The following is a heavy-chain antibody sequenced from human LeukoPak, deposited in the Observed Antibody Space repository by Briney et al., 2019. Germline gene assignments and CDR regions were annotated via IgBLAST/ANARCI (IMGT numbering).Heavy chain of an antibody. D-gene: IGHD3-3*01. J-gene: IGHJ4*02. CDR1: GFTFDDYA. CDR3: AKGGGSGYTIDY. CDR2: ISWNSGSI. V-gene: IGHV3-9*01. Sequence: GGSLRLPCAASGFTFDDYAMHWVRQAPGKGLEWVSGISWNSGSIGYADSVKGRFTISRDNAKNSLYLQMNSLRAEDTALYYCAKGGGSGYTIDYWGQGTLVTVSS.